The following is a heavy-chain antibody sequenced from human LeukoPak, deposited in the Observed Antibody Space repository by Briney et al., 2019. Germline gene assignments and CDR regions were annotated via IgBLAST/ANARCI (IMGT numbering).Heavy chain of an antibody. D-gene: IGHD3-10*01. J-gene: IGHJ4*02. CDR1: GFTFSSYA. CDR2: ISGSGGST. Sequence: GGSLRLSCAASGFTFSSYAMSWVRQAPGKGLEWVSAISGSGGSTYYADSVKGRLTISRDNSKNTLYLQMNSLRAEDTAVYYCAKWGRGYYYGSGSYYFDYWGQGTLVTVSS. V-gene: IGHV3-23*01. CDR3: AKWGRGYYYGSGSYYFDY.